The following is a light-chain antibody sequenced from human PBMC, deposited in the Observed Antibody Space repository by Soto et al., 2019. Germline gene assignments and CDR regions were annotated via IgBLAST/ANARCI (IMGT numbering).Light chain of an antibody. CDR2: SNN. CDR3: AAWDDSLSGHYV. V-gene: IGLV1-47*02. CDR1: SSNIGSTY. Sequence: QSVLTQPPSASGTPGQRVTISCSGSSSNIGSTYVYWYQQLPGTAPNLLIYSNNQRPSGVPDRFSGSKSGTSSALAISGLLSEDEADYYCAAWDDSLSGHYVFGTGTKLTVL. J-gene: IGLJ1*01.